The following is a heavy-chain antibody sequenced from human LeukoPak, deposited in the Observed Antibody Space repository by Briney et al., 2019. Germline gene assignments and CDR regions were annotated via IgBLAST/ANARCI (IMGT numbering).Heavy chain of an antibody. CDR2: IYPGDSDT. CDR3: ARTSKLWFGELPV. D-gene: IGHD3-10*01. CDR1: GYSFTSYW. J-gene: IGHJ4*02. V-gene: IGHV5-51*01. Sequence: GESLKISCKGSGYSFTSYWIGWVRQMPGKGLEWMGIIYPGDSDTRYSPSFQGQVAISADKSISTAYLQWSSLKASDTAMYYCARTSKLWFGELPVWGQGTLVTVSS.